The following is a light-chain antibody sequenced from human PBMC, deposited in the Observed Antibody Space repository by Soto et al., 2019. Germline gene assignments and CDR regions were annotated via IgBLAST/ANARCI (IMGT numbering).Light chain of an antibody. Sequence: QSVLTQPASVSGSPGQSITISCTGTSSDVGGYNYVSWYQQHPGKAPKLMLYDVSNRPSGVSNRFSGSKSGNTASLTISGLQAEDEADYYCSSYTSSSTLGVFGGGTKVTV. CDR1: SSDVGGYNY. J-gene: IGLJ2*01. CDR2: DVS. CDR3: SSYTSSSTLGV. V-gene: IGLV2-14*01.